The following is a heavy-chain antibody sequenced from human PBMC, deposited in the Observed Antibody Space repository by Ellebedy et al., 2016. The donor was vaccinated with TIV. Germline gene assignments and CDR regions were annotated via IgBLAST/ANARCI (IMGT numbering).Heavy chain of an antibody. V-gene: IGHV3-11*01. CDR1: GFILSDYY. Sequence: PGGSLRLSCAASGFILSDYYMTWMRQAPGKGLEWLSYIGSSGNTKYYANAVKGRFTTSRDDASNTLYLHMNSLRVDDTAIYYCVRRLVGATGHWGRGSLVTVSS. J-gene: IGHJ4*02. CDR2: IGSSGNTK. D-gene: IGHD1-26*01. CDR3: VRRLVGATGH.